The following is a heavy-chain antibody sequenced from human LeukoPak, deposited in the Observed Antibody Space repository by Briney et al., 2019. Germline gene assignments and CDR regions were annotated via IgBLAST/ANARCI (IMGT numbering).Heavy chain of an antibody. Sequence: PSETLSLTCTVSGGSISSYYWSWIRQPAGKGLEWIGRIYTSGSTNYNPSLQSRVTMSVDTSKNQFSLKLSSVTAADTAVYYCARAERPDYGDYNWFDPWGQGTLVTVSS. CDR1: GGSISSYY. V-gene: IGHV4-4*07. CDR3: ARAERPDYGDYNWFDP. CDR2: IYTSGST. J-gene: IGHJ5*02. D-gene: IGHD4-17*01.